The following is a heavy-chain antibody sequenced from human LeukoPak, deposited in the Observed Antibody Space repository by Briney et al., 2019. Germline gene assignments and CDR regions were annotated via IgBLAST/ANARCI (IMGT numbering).Heavy chain of an antibody. CDR3: AKPLRFIAAAGLGAFDI. D-gene: IGHD6-13*01. CDR1: GFTFSSYA. Sequence: GGSVRLSCAASGFTFSSYAMSWVRQAPGKGLEWVSAISGSGGSTYYADSVKGRFTISRDNSKNTLYLQMNSLRAEDTAVYYCAKPLRFIAAAGLGAFDIWGQGTMVTVSS. V-gene: IGHV3-23*01. J-gene: IGHJ3*02. CDR2: ISGSGGST.